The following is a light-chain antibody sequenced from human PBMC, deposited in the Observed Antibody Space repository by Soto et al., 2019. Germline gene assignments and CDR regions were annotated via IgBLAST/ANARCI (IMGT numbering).Light chain of an antibody. CDR3: QSYDSSLSGSYV. CDR1: SSNIGAGYD. Sequence: QSVLTQPPSVSGAPGQRVTISCTGRSSNIGAGYDVHWYQQLPGTAPKLLIYGNSNRPSGVPDRFSGSKSGTSASLAITGLQAEDEVDYYCQSYDSSLSGSYVFGTGTKLTVL. J-gene: IGLJ1*01. CDR2: GNS. V-gene: IGLV1-40*01.